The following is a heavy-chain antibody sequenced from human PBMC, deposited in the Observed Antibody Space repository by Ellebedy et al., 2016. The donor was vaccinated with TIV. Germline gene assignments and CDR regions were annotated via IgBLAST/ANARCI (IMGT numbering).Heavy chain of an antibody. Sequence: ASVKVSXKTSGYIFSSFIITWVRQAPGQGLEWMGWINAYNGNTNYAQKFEGRVTLTTDRSTSTAYLELTSLRYDDTAVYYCARFGGSYAKALDSWGQGTLVTVSS. J-gene: IGHJ4*02. CDR2: INAYNGNT. V-gene: IGHV1-18*01. CDR3: ARFGGSYAKALDS. D-gene: IGHD3-16*01. CDR1: GYIFSSFI.